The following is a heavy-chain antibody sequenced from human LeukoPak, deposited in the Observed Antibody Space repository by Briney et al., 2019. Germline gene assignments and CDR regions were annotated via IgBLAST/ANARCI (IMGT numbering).Heavy chain of an antibody. CDR3: ARDRIVGAGRHDAFDI. J-gene: IGHJ3*02. CDR1: GYTFTSYG. D-gene: IGHD1-26*01. CDR2: ISAYNGNT. V-gene: IGHV1-18*01. Sequence: GASVKVSRKASGYTFTSYGISWVRQAPGQGLEWMGWISAYNGNTNYAQKLQGRVTMTTDTSTSTAYMELRSLRSDDTAVYYCARDRIVGAGRHDAFDIWGQGTMVTVSS.